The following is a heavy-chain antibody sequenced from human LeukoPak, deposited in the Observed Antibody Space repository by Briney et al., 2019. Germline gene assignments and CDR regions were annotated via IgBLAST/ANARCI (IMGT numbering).Heavy chain of an antibody. CDR2: IYYSGGT. J-gene: IGHJ6*03. V-gene: IGHV4-31*03. CDR1: GGSISSGGYY. CDR3: ARVGGHFWSGYYTGGPSRPDYYMDV. D-gene: IGHD3-3*02. Sequence: PSQTLSLTCTVSGGSISSGGYYWSWIRQHPGKGLEWIGYIYYSGGTYYNPSLKSRVTISVDTSKNQFSLKLSSVTAADTAVYYCARVGGHFWSGYYTGGPSRPDYYMDVWGKGTTVTVSS.